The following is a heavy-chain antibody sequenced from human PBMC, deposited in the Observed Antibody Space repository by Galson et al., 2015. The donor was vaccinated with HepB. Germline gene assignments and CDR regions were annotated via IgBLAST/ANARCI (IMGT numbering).Heavy chain of an antibody. Sequence: SGAEVKKPGESLKISCKGSGYSFTSYWIGWVRQMPGKGLEWMGIIYPGDSDTRYSPSFQGQVTISADKSISTAYLQWSSLKASDTAMYYCARHGMTYYDFWSGYYNYYYYMDVWGKGTTVTVSS. J-gene: IGHJ6*03. D-gene: IGHD3-3*01. CDR3: ARHGMTYYDFWSGYYNYYYYMDV. CDR1: GYSFTSYW. V-gene: IGHV5-51*01. CDR2: IYPGDSDT.